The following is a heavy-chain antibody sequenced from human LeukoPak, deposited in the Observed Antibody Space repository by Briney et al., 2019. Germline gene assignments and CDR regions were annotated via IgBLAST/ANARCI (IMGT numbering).Heavy chain of an antibody. V-gene: IGHV3-23*01. Sequence: GGSLRLSCAASGFTFSSYAMSWVRQAPGKGLEWASAISGSGGSTYYADSVKGRFTISRDNSKNTLYLQMNSLRAEDTAVYYCAKDLFFWGRGAIDNYWGQGTLVTVSS. CDR3: AKDLFFWGRGAIDNY. J-gene: IGHJ4*02. D-gene: IGHD2-2*02. CDR2: ISGSGGST. CDR1: GFTFSSYA.